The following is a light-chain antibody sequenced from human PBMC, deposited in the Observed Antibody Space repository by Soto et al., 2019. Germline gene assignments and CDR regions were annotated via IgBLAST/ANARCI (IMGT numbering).Light chain of an antibody. Sequence: QSVLTQPPSASVTPGQRVTISCSGSSSNIGSNTVNWYQQLPGTAPKLLIYSNNQRPSGVPDRFSGSKSGTSASLAISGLQSEDEADYYCSAWYDSLKGYVFGTGTKLTVL. CDR1: SSNIGSNT. V-gene: IGLV1-44*01. CDR3: SAWYDSLKGYV. CDR2: SNN. J-gene: IGLJ1*01.